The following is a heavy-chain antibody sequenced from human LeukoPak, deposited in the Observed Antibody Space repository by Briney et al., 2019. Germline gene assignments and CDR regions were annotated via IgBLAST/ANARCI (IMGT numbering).Heavy chain of an antibody. CDR3: VKDLNYESSGHVLEY. J-gene: IGHJ4*02. V-gene: IGHV3-43*01. CDR1: GFTFDDYT. Sequence: PGGSLRLSCAASGFTFDDYTLHWVRQAPGKTLAWVSLINWHGTAYYADSVKDRFTISRDNSKNSLFLQMDTLRTEDTAFYYCVKDLNYESSGHVLEYWGQGTLVTVSS. CDR2: INWHGTA. D-gene: IGHD3-22*01.